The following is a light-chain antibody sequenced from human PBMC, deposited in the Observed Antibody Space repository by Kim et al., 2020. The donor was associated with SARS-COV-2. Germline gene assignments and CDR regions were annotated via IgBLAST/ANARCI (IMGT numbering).Light chain of an antibody. J-gene: IGLJ2*01. Sequence: GQSITISCTGTSNGSGAYNCVSWFQQHPGRSPILLISDGYKRHSVVSNRFSGSKSGNAASLTISELQAEDEAHYYYPSYTISMASIFGGGTQLTVL. CDR1: SNGSGAYNC. CDR3: PSYTISMASI. CDR2: DGY. V-gene: IGLV2-14*04.